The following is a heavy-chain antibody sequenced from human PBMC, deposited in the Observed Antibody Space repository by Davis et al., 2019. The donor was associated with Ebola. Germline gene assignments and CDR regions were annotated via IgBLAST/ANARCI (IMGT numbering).Heavy chain of an antibody. Sequence: GGSLRLSCAASGFTFSSYSMNWVRQAPGKGLEWVSSISSSSSYIYYADSVKGRFTISRDNAKNSLYLQMNSLRAEDTAVYYCASQRVVVPAAIENYYYGMDVWGQGTTVTVSS. CDR3: ASQRVVVPAAIENYYYGMDV. D-gene: IGHD2-2*02. CDR1: GFTFSSYS. J-gene: IGHJ6*02. CDR2: ISSSSSYI. V-gene: IGHV3-21*01.